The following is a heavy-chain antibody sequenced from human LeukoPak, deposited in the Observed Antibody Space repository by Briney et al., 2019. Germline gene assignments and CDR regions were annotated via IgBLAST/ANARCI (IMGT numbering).Heavy chain of an antibody. Sequence: PSETLSLTCAVSGGSISSGGYSWSWIRQPPGKGLEWIGSIYYSGSTYYNPSLKSRVTISVDTSKNQFSLKLSSVTAADTAVYYCARRGRSYGFVDSWGQGTLVTVSS. V-gene: IGHV4-39*01. CDR2: IYYSGST. J-gene: IGHJ4*02. CDR3: ARRGRSYGFVDS. CDR1: GGSISSGGYS. D-gene: IGHD5-18*01.